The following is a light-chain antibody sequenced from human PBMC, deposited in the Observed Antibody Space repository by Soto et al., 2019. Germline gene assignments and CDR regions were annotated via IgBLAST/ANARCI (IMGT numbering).Light chain of an antibody. Sequence: QSARTQPASVSGSPGQSITISCTGTHSDIGNYNYVSWYQHLPGKAPKLMIYDVGSRPSGVSSRFSGSKSGNTASLAISGLQAEDESDYYCNSYREYPPRFYVFGTVTVVTDL. J-gene: IGLJ1*01. CDR2: DVG. V-gene: IGLV2-14*03. CDR1: HSDIGNYNY. CDR3: NSYREYPPRFYV.